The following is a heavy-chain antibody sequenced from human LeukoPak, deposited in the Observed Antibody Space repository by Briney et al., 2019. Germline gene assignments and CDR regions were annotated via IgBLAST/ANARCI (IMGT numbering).Heavy chain of an antibody. CDR2: IHYSGST. CDR3: ARGLEVRGAYYMDV. V-gene: IGHV4-59*08. CDR1: GGSISSYY. J-gene: IGHJ6*03. D-gene: IGHD3-10*01. Sequence: SETLSLTCTVSGGSISSYYWSWIRQPPGKGLEWIGYIHYSGSTHYNPSLKSRVTISVDTSKNQFSLKLSSVTAADTAVYYCARGLEVRGAYYMDVWGKGTTVTISS.